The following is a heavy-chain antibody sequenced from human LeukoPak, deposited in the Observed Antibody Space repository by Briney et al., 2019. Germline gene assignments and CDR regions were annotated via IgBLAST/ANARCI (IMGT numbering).Heavy chain of an antibody. CDR3: ARHNYDFWSGYYNPTLYYYGMDV. J-gene: IGHJ6*02. Sequence: SETLSLTCTVSGGSISSYYWSWIRQPPGKGLEWIGYIYYSGSTNYNPSLKSRVTISVDTSKNQFSLKLSSVTAADTAVYYCARHNYDFWSGYYNPTLYYYGMDVWGQGTTVTVSS. D-gene: IGHD3-3*01. CDR2: IYYSGST. V-gene: IGHV4-59*08. CDR1: GGSISSYY.